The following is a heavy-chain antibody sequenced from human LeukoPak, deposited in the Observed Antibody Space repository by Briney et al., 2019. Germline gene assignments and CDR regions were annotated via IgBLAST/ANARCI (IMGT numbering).Heavy chain of an antibody. J-gene: IGHJ4*02. CDR3: TRDGYDYVWGSYRHYFDY. CDR1: GFTFGDYA. CDR2: IRSKAYGGTT. V-gene: IGHV3-49*04. Sequence: GGSLRLSCTASGFTFGDYAMSWVRQAPGKGLEWVGFIRSKAYGGTTEYAASVKGRFTISRDDSKSIAYLQMNSLKTEDTAVYYCTRDGYDYVWGSYRHYFDYWGQGTLVTVSS. D-gene: IGHD3-16*02.